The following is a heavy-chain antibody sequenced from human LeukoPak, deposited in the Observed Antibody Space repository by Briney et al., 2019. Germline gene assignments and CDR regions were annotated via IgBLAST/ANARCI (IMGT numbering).Heavy chain of an antibody. CDR3: ASLKTSYYYYGMDV. D-gene: IGHD3-9*01. V-gene: IGHV4-34*01. CDR1: GGSFSGYY. J-gene: IGHJ6*02. Sequence: SETLSLTCAVYGGSFSGYYWSWIRQPPGKGLEWIGEINHSGSTNYNPSLKSRVTISVDTSKNQFSLKLSSVTAADTAVYYCASLKTSYYYYGMDVWGQGTTVTVSS. CDR2: INHSGST.